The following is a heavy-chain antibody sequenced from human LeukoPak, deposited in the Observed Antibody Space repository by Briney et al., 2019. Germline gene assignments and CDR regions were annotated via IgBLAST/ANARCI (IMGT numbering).Heavy chain of an antibody. D-gene: IGHD2-15*01. CDR3: ARGGYCSGGSCYPAKDFDY. CDR2: ISSGSSYT. CDR1: GFTFSDYY. Sequence: KAGGSLRLSCAASGFTFSDYYMTWIRQAPGKGLDWVSYISSGSSYTNYADSVKGRFTISRDNAKNSLYLQMNSLRAEDTAVYYCARGGYCSGGSCYPAKDFDYWGQGTLVTVSS. V-gene: IGHV3-11*06. J-gene: IGHJ4*02.